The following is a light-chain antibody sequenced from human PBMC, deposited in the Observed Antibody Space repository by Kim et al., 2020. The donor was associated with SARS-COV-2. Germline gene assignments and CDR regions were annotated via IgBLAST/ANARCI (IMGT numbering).Light chain of an antibody. CDR2: AAS. V-gene: IGKV1-9*01. CDR3: QIHNIYPII. Sequence: IQLTQSPSSLSASVGDRVTITCRASQGISSYLAWYQQNLGKAPKVLIYAASTLRSGVPSRFSGSGSGTDFTLTISSVQPEDFGTNYCQIHNIYPIIFGQGKRLEIK. CDR1: QGISSY. J-gene: IGKJ5*01.